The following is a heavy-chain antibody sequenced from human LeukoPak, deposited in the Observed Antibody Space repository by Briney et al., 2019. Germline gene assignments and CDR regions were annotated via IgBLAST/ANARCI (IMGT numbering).Heavy chain of an antibody. D-gene: IGHD3-16*02. Sequence: PSETLSLTCTVSGGSISSYYWSWIRQPPGKGLEWIGYIYYSGSTNCNPSLKSRVTISVDTSKNQFSLKLSSVTAADTAVYYCAGAQDTFGGVIALDYWGQGTLVTVSS. CDR1: GGSISSYY. CDR2: IYYSGST. V-gene: IGHV4-59*01. J-gene: IGHJ4*02. CDR3: AGAQDTFGGVIALDY.